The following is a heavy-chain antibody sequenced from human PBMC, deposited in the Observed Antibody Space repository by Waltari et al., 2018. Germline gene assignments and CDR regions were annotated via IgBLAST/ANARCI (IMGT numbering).Heavy chain of an antibody. J-gene: IGHJ6*03. Sequence: EVQLVESGGGLVQPGGSLRLSCAASGFTFSSYWMSWVRQAPGKGLEWVANIKQDGSEKYYVDSVKGRFTISRDNAKNSLYLQMNSLRAEDTAVYYCARDQGAAASYYYYYMDVWGKGTTVTVSS. V-gene: IGHV3-7*01. D-gene: IGHD6-13*01. CDR2: IKQDGSEK. CDR1: GFTFSSYW. CDR3: ARDQGAAASYYYYYMDV.